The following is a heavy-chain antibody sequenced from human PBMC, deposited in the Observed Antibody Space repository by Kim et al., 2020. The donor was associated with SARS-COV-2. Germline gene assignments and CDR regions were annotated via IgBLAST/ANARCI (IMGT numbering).Heavy chain of an antibody. CDR3: ARALTTRDAFDM. J-gene: IGHJ3*02. Sequence: SVKVSCKASGGTLNTNNINWVRQAPGHGLEGMGGIIPVVGVPNHAQKFQGRIKITADKSTNTVYMELTSRRTDDTAVYYCARALTTRDAFDMWGHGTLVTVSS. CDR2: IIPVVGVP. V-gene: IGHV1-69*10. D-gene: IGHD4-17*01. CDR1: GGTLNTNN.